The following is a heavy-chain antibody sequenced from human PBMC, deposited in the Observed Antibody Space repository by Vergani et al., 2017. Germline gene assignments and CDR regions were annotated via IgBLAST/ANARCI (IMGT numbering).Heavy chain of an antibody. CDR1: GFTLDDYA. Sequence: EVQLVESGGGLVQPGRSLRLSCAASGFTLDDYAMHWVRQAPGKGLEWVSGISWNSGSIGYADSVKGRFTISRDNAKNSLYLQMNSLRTEDTALYYCAKDRRSTVWGWFDPWGQGTLVTVSS. J-gene: IGHJ5*02. CDR2: ISWNSGSI. V-gene: IGHV3-9*01. D-gene: IGHD3-16*01. CDR3: AKDRRSTVWGWFDP.